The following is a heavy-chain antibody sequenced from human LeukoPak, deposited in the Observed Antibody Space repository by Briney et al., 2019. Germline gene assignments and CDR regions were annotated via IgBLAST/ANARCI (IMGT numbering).Heavy chain of an antibody. V-gene: IGHV1-2*02. CDR2: INPNSGGT. Sequence: GASVKVSCKASGYTFTGYYMHWVRHAPGQGLEWMGWINPNSGGTNYAQKFQGRVTMTRDTSISTAYMELSRLRSDDTAVYYCARDGYGTYYYDSSGYYSPEYFQHWGQGTLVTVSS. D-gene: IGHD3-22*01. CDR3: ARDGYGTYYYDSSGYYSPEYFQH. J-gene: IGHJ1*01. CDR1: GYTFTGYY.